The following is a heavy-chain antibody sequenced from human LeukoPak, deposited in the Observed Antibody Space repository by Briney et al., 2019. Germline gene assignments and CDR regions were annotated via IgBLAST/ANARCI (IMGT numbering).Heavy chain of an antibody. CDR1: GYSFTNYW. CDR2: IYPGDSDS. D-gene: IGHD6-13*01. V-gene: IGHV5-51*01. J-gene: IGHJ4*02. CDR3: ARRNSKIGDY. Sequence: GEPLKISCKCSGYSFTNYWIGWVRQMPGKGLEWTGIIYPGDSDSRYSTSFQGEVTISADKSISTSYLQWSSLKASDTAMYYCARRNSKIGDYWGQGTLVTVSS.